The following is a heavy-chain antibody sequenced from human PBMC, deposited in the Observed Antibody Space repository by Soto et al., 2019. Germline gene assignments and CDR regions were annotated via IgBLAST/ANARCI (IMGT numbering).Heavy chain of an antibody. CDR1: GLTFSTYA. Sequence: EVHLLESGGGLVQPGESLRLSCAASGLTFSTYAMNWVRQAPGRGLEWVSSLTGSGGSTYYADSVKGRFTISRDNSRNTVYLQMNSLRAEDTAIYYCAKDRHPYSTNYYFDFWGQGTLVTVSS. D-gene: IGHD6-13*01. CDR2: LTGSGGST. CDR3: AKDRHPYSTNYYFDF. V-gene: IGHV3-23*01. J-gene: IGHJ4*02.